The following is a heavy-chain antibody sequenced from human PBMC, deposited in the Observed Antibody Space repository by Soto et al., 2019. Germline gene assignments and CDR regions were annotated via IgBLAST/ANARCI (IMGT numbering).Heavy chain of an antibody. Sequence: ASVKVSCKASGYTSTSYYMHWVRQAPGQGLEWMGIINPSGGSTSYAQKFQGRVTMTRDTSTSTVYMELSSLRSEDTAVYYCARELITFGGVVSSYYYYGRDVWDKGTTATVSS. CDR1: GYTSTSYY. J-gene: IGHJ6*04. CDR2: INPSGGST. V-gene: IGHV1-46*01. CDR3: ARELITFGGVVSSYYYYGRDV. D-gene: IGHD3-16*01.